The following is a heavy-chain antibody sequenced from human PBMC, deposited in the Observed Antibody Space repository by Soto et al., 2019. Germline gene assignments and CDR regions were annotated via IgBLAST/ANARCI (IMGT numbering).Heavy chain of an antibody. D-gene: IGHD3-22*01. CDR1: GFTVSSNY. V-gene: IGHV3-53*04. J-gene: IGHJ6*02. Sequence: GGSLRLSCAASGFTVSSNYMSWVRQAPGKGLEWVSVFYSGGSTYYADSVKGRFTISRHNSKNTLYLQMNSLRAEDTAVYYCAREGVNYYDSSGYPYPPYGMDVWGQGTTVTVSS. CDR2: FYSGGST. CDR3: AREGVNYYDSSGYPYPPYGMDV.